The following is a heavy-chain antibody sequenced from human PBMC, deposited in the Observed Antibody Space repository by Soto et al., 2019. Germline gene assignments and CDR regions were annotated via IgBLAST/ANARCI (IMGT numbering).Heavy chain of an antibody. CDR3: ARVVLWRDIVLVPAAVTNHNYFDY. D-gene: IGHD2-2*01. V-gene: IGHV1-18*01. CDR2: ISAYNGNT. Sequence: GASVKVSCKASGYTFTSYGISWVRQAPGQGLEWMGWISAYNGNTNYAQKLQGRVTMTTDTSTSTAYMELRSLRSDDTAVYYCARVVLWRDIVLVPAAVTNHNYFDYWGQGTLVTVSS. J-gene: IGHJ4*02. CDR1: GYTFTSYG.